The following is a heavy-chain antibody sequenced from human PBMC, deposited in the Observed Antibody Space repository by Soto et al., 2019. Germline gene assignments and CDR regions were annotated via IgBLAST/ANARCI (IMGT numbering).Heavy chain of an antibody. CDR3: ARTYYYDSPGYRNWYFDH. CDR1: GGSISNYY. D-gene: IGHD3-22*01. Sequence: QVQLQESGPGLVKPSETLSLTCTVSGGSISNYYWSWIRQPPGKGLEWIGYIYYNSGSTYYNASPQSRLIMSPHTFTDDFSQNPLSLTAADTAVYYWARTYYYDSPGYRNWYFDHWGRGTLVTVSS. CDR2: IYYNSGST. J-gene: IGHJ2*01. V-gene: IGHV4-59*01.